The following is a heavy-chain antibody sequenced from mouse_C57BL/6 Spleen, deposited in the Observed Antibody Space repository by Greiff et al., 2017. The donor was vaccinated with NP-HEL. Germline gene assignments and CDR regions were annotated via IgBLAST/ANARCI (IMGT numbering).Heavy chain of an antibody. CDR2: INPNNGGT. CDR3: ARYRNWDGRGFDY. J-gene: IGHJ2*01. Sequence: EVQLQQSGPELVKPGASVKMSCKASGYTFTDYNMHWVKQSHGKSLEWIGYINPNNGGTSYNQKFKGKATLTVNKSSSTAYMELRSLTSEDSAVYYCARYRNWDGRGFDYWGQGTTLTVSS. V-gene: IGHV1-22*01. CDR1: GYTFTDYN. D-gene: IGHD4-1*01.